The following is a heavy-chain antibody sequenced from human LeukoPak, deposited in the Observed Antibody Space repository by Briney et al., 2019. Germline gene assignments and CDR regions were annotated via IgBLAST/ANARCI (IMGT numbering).Heavy chain of an antibody. V-gene: IGHV1-18*01. D-gene: IGHD6-6*01. J-gene: IGHJ6*02. Sequence: ASVNVSFKASGYTFTNYGISWIRQAPGQGLEWMGWISGYNGNANYPQKLQGRVTMTTDTSTSTSYMELRSLRSDDTAVYYCARSSAEVLNYYYYAMDVWAQGTTVTVSS. CDR1: GYTFTNYG. CDR3: ARSSAEVLNYYYYAMDV. CDR2: ISGYNGNA.